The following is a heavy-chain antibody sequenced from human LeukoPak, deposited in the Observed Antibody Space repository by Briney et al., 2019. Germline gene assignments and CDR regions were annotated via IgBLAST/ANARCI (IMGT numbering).Heavy chain of an antibody. D-gene: IGHD3-10*01. CDR1: GDSVTSSY. V-gene: IGHV4-59*08. CDR3: ATSSHSGSYRAH. Sequence: SETLSLTCSDSGDSVTSSYLSWIRQPPGKGLEWIGYISYTADSNYNPSLKSRVTISTDTSKNQFSLKLSSVTATDTAVYYCATSSHSGSYRAHWGQGTLVTVSS. CDR2: ISYTADS. J-gene: IGHJ4*02.